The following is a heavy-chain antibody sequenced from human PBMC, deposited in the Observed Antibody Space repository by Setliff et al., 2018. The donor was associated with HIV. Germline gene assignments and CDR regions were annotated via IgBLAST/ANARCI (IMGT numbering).Heavy chain of an antibody. CDR1: GYSISSGYY. D-gene: IGHD1-20*01. Sequence: PSETLSLTCAVSGYSISSGYYWSWIRQPPGKRLEWIGYIYYSGSTNYNPSLKSRVTISVDTSKNQFSLKLSSVTAADTAVYYCAGCITGTTHWFDPWGQGTLVTVSS. J-gene: IGHJ5*02. CDR2: IYYSGST. V-gene: IGHV4-59*01. CDR3: AGCITGTTHWFDP.